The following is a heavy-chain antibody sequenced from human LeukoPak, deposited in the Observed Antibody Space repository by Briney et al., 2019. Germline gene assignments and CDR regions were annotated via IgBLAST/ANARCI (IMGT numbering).Heavy chain of an antibody. D-gene: IGHD2-15*01. CDR3: AKQLGYRSDGSCYLPY. CDR1: GFTFSSSA. V-gene: IGHV3-23*01. Sequence: HPGGSLRLSCAASGFTFSSSAMSWVRQAPGKGLEWVSAISNNGGYTYYADSVQGRFTISRDNSKSTLCLQMNSLRAEDTAVYYCAKQLGYRSDGSCYLPYWGQGTLVTVSS. J-gene: IGHJ4*02. CDR2: ISNNGGYT.